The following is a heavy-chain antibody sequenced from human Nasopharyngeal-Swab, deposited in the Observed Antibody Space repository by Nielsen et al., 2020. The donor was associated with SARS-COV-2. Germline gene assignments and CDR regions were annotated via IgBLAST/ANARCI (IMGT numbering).Heavy chain of an antibody. CDR2: IYYSGST. J-gene: IGHJ5*02. D-gene: IGHD2-2*01. Sequence: WIRQPPGKGLEWIGSIYYSGSTYYNPSLKSRVTISVDTSKNQFSLKLSSVTAADTAVYYCARVYVVVVPAATNWFDPWGQGTRVTVSS. V-gene: IGHV4-39*07. CDR3: ARVYVVVVPAATNWFDP.